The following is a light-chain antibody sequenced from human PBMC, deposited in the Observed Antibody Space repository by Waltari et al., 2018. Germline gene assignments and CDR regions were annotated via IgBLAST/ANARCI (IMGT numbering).Light chain of an antibody. CDR3: QHHHNWPLA. Sequence: EIVLTQSPATLFLSPGERATLSCRASQSVSSNLAWYQQKPGQAPRLLVYDASNRATGVPARFSGSGSGTDFTLIISSLEPEDFAVYYCQHHHNWPLAFGGGTKVEIK. V-gene: IGKV3-11*01. CDR1: QSVSSN. CDR2: DAS. J-gene: IGKJ4*01.